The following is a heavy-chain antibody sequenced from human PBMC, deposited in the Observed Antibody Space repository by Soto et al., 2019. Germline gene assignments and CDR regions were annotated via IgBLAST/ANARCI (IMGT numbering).Heavy chain of an antibody. V-gene: IGHV1-2*02. CDR2: INPNSGGT. D-gene: IGHD6-19*01. CDR3: ASAAVTGTAGLDF. J-gene: IGHJ4*02. CDR1: GYTFSGFY. Sequence: ASVKVSCKASGYTFSGFYMHWVRQAPGQGLEWMGWINPNSGGTKSAEKFQGRVTMTRDTSISTAYMELSRLTSDDAAVYYCASAAVTGTAGLDFWGQGTLVTVSS.